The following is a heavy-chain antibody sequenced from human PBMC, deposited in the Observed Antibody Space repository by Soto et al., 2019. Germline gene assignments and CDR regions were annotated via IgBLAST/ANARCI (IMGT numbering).Heavy chain of an antibody. D-gene: IGHD2-2*01. CDR3: ARGRYCSSTSCYASFYYGMDV. Sequence: ASVKVSCKASGYTFTGYYMHWVRQAPGQGLEWMGWINPNSGGTNYAQKFQGWVTMTRDTSISTAYMELSRLRSDDTAVYYCARGRYCSSTSCYASFYYGMDVWGQGTTVTVSS. CDR2: INPNSGGT. J-gene: IGHJ6*02. CDR1: GYTFTGYY. V-gene: IGHV1-2*04.